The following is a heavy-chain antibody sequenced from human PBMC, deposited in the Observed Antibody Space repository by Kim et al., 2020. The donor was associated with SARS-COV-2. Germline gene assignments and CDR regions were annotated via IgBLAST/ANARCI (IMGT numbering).Heavy chain of an antibody. Sequence: GGSLRLSCAASGFTFSSYWMHWVRQAPGKGLVWVSRINSDGSSTSYADSVKGRFTISRDNAKNTLYLQMNSLRAEDTAVYYCARDAGYSYGYLPYYYYYYGMDVWGQGTTVTVSS. D-gene: IGHD5-18*01. CDR3: ARDAGYSYGYLPYYYYYYGMDV. CDR2: INSDGSST. CDR1: GFTFSSYW. V-gene: IGHV3-74*01. J-gene: IGHJ6*02.